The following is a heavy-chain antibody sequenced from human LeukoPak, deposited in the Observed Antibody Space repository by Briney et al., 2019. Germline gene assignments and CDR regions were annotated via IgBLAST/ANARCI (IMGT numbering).Heavy chain of an antibody. CDR2: IFHSGST. Sequence: PSEPLSLTCTVSGDSSTNSNFYWGWIRQSPGTGLEWIGSIFHSGSTNYNPSLKSRVTISVDTSKNQFYLRVRSVTAAETALYYCAGRGIVTGYFDFWGRGTLVTVSS. D-gene: IGHD3-9*01. CDR1: GDSSTNSNFY. V-gene: IGHV4-39*01. CDR3: AGRGIVTGYFDF. J-gene: IGHJ4*02.